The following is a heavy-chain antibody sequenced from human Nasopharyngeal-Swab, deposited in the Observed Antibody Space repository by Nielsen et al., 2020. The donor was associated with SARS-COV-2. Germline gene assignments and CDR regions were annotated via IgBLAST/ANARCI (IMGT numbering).Heavy chain of an antibody. CDR3: ATRDPQPV. Sequence: SATLSLTCVVSGGSISNSQWWTWVRQPPGQGLEWIGEIYHGEYTNYNPSLKRRVTISADKSNNQFSLDLTSVTAADTAVYYCATRDPQPVWGQGTLVTVSS. V-gene: IGHV4-4*02. D-gene: IGHD2-2*01. CDR1: GGSISNSQW. J-gene: IGHJ4*02. CDR2: IYHGEYT.